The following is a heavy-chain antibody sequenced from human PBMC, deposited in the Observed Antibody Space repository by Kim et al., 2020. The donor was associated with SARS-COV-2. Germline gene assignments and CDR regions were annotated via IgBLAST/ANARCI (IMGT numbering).Heavy chain of an antibody. CDR3: AKDIVGGDSGYVDFDY. D-gene: IGHD5-12*01. CDR2: ISWNSGSI. J-gene: IGHJ4*02. Sequence: GGSLRLSCAASGFTFDDYAMHWVRQAPGKGLEWVSGISWNSGSIGYADSVKGRFTISRDSAKNSLYLQMNSLRAEDTALYYCAKDIVGGDSGYVDFDYWGQGTLVTVSS. V-gene: IGHV3-9*01. CDR1: GFTFDDYA.